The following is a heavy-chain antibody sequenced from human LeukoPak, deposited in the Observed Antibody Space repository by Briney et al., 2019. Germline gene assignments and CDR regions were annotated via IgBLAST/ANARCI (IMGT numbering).Heavy chain of an antibody. V-gene: IGHV3-48*01. CDR3: ASVSGFDY. CDR2: ISGSSDDI. D-gene: IGHD1-26*01. Sequence: GGSLRLSCAASGFTFSSHRMNWVRQAPGKGLEWVADISGSSDDIHYADSVTGRFTISRDNAKNSVYLQMNSLRAEDTAVYYCASVSGFDYWGQGTLVTVSS. CDR1: GFTFSSHR. J-gene: IGHJ4*02.